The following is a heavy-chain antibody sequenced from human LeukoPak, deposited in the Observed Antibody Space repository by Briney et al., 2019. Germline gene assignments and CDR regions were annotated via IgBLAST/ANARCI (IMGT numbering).Heavy chain of an antibody. CDR2: ISDDGSKK. V-gene: IGHV3-30*18. J-gene: IGHJ4*02. CDR3: AKDGQGLTYYFDH. D-gene: IGHD3-16*01. CDR1: GFTFSSYG. Sequence: GRSLILSCAASGFTFSSYGMHWVRQAPGEGLEWVAVISDDGSKKYYVDSVKGRFTISRDNSKNTLYLQMNSLRAEDTAVYYCAKDGQGLTYYFDHWGQGTLVTVSS.